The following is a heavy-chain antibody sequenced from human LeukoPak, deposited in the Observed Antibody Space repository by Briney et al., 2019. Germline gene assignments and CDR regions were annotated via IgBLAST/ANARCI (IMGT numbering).Heavy chain of an antibody. CDR3: ATPGYGVDYGMDV. CDR1: GFTFSSYE. Sequence: SGGSLRLSCAASGFTFSSYEMSWVREAPGKGLEWVSYISSSGSTIYYADSVKGRFTISRDNAKNSLYLQMNSLRAEDTAVYYCATPGYGVDYGMDVWGQGTTVTVSS. CDR2: ISSSGSTI. V-gene: IGHV3-48*03. J-gene: IGHJ6*02. D-gene: IGHD5-12*01.